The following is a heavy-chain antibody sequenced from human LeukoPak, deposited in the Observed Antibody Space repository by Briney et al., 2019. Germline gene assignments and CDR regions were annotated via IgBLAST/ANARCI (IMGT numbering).Heavy chain of an antibody. CDR2: ISYDGSNK. Sequence: GGSLRLSCAASGFTFSSYGMHWVRQAPGKGLEWVAVISYDGSNKYYADSVKGRFTISRDNSKNTLYLQMNSLRAEDTAVYYCAKGSYFDWLQSRWFDPWGQGTLVTVSS. V-gene: IGHV3-30*18. CDR1: GFTFSSYG. D-gene: IGHD3-9*01. J-gene: IGHJ5*02. CDR3: AKGSYFDWLQSRWFDP.